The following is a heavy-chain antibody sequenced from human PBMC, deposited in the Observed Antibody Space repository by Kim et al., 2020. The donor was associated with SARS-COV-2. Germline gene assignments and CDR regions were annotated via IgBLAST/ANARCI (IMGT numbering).Heavy chain of an antibody. J-gene: IGHJ4*02. V-gene: IGHV1-3*01. CDR3: ARVTPWFGEFSLDY. Sequence: ASVKVSCKASGYTFTSYAMHWVRQAPGQRLELMGWINAGNGNTKYSQKFQGRVTITRDTSASTAYMELSSLRSEDTAVYYCARVTPWFGEFSLDYWGQGTLVTVSS. CDR1: GYTFTSYA. D-gene: IGHD3-10*01. CDR2: INAGNGNT.